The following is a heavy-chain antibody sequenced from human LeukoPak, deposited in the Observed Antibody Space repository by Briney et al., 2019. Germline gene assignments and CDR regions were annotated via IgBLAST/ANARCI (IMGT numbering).Heavy chain of an antibody. J-gene: IGHJ6*02. CDR3: ARNKKPDYYYGMDV. Sequence: ASVKVSCKASGYTFTSYGISWVRQAPGQGLEWMGWISAYNGNTNYAQKLQGRVTMTTDTSTSTAYMELRSLRSDDTAVYYCARNKKPDYYYGMDVWGQGTTVTVSS. CDR1: GYTFTSYG. V-gene: IGHV1-18*01. CDR2: ISAYNGNT.